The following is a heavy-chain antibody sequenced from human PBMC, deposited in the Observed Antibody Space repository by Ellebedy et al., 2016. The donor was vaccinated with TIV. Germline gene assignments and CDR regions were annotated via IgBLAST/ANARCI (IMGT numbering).Heavy chain of an antibody. J-gene: IGHJ4*02. V-gene: IGHV3-30*03. CDR3: ARDGRVGSYYRGVY. CDR2: IPHAGRNE. D-gene: IGHD1-26*01. CDR1: GFSFSGYS. Sequence: GESLKISXAASGFSFSGYSFHWARQAPGKGLEWVAFIPHAGRNEYYADSVKGRFTISRDNSRSTVYLQMNSLRPEDTAVYYCARDGRVGSYYRGVYWGQGTLVTVSS.